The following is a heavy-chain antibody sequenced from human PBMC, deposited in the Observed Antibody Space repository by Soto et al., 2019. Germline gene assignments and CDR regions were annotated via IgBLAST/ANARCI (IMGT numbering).Heavy chain of an antibody. V-gene: IGHV3-21*01. J-gene: IGHJ4*02. D-gene: IGHD6-6*01. CDR3: ASDLGSSTRYFDY. CDR2: ISSSSSYI. Sequence: EVQLVECGGGLVKPGGSLRLSCAASGFTFSSYSMNWVRQAPGKGLEWVSSISSSSSYIYYADSVKGRFTISRDNAKNSLYLLMNSLRAEDTAVYSCASDLGSSTRYFDYWGQGTLVTVSS. CDR1: GFTFSSYS.